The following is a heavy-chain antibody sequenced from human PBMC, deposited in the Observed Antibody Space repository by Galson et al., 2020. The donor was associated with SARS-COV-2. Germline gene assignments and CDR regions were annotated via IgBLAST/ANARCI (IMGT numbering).Heavy chain of an antibody. CDR3: VSPFPHSSYEKFQH. Sequence: SETLSLTCTVSGTSISSNAFFWGWNRKPPGKGPEWIGNVYSGGTTKYNPSLESRVIISADTSKNQIPLKLKSGTAADTAMYYCVSPFPHSSYEKFQHWGQGTLVTVSS. CDR2: VYSGGTT. J-gene: IGHJ1*01. CDR1: GTSISSNAFF. D-gene: IGHD3-22*01. V-gene: IGHV4-39*01.